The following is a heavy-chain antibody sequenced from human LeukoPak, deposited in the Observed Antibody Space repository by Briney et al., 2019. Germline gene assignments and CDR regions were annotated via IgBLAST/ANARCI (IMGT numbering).Heavy chain of an antibody. J-gene: IGHJ4*02. CDR1: GGSISSSNW. D-gene: IGHD3-22*01. CDR2: IYHSGST. CDR3: VRFDSSGNYFDY. V-gene: IGHV4-4*02. Sequence: PSETLSLTCAVSGGSISSSNWWSWVRQPPGKGLEWIGEIYHSGSTNYNPSLKSRVTISVDKSKNQFSLKLSSVTAADTAVYYCVRFDSSGNYFDYWGQGTLVTVSS.